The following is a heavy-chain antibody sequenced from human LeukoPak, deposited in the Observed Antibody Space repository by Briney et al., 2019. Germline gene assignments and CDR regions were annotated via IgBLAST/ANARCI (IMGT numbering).Heavy chain of an antibody. D-gene: IGHD6-13*01. CDR3: ADNSRDYYYYGMDV. J-gene: IGHJ6*02. CDR2: ISGSGGST. CDR1: GFTFSSYA. Sequence: GRSLRLSCAASGFTFSSYAMSWVRQAPGKGLEWVSAISGSGGSTYYADSVKGRFTISRDNSKNTLYLQMNSLRAEDTAVYYCADNSRDYYYYGMDVWGQGTTVTVSS. V-gene: IGHV3-23*01.